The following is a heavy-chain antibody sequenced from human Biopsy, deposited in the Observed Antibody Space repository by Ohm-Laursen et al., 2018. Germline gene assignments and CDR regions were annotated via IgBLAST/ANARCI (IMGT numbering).Heavy chain of an antibody. J-gene: IGHJ5*02. Sequence: SLRLSCAASGFTFSDFYMSWIRQAPGKGLEWISYISAAGPAMFYADSVRGRFTISRDNANNLLYLQMDSLRAEDTAVYYCARDRDRRGWFDPWGQGTLVTVSS. CDR2: ISAAGPAM. CDR3: ARDRDRRGWFDP. V-gene: IGHV3-11*01. D-gene: IGHD1-14*01. CDR1: GFTFSDFY.